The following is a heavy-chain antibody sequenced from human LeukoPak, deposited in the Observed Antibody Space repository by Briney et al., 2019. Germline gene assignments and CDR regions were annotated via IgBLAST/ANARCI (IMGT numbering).Heavy chain of an antibody. V-gene: IGHV4-59*12. D-gene: IGHD3-10*01. CDR1: GGSISTYY. Sequence: SETLSLTCTVSGGSISTYYWSWIRQPPGKGLEWIGYIYYSGSTYYNPSLKSRVTISVDTSKNQFSLKLSSVTAADTAVYYCAREADVNTMVRGVIYWGQGTPVTVSS. CDR2: IYYSGST. CDR3: AREADVNTMVRGVIY. J-gene: IGHJ4*02.